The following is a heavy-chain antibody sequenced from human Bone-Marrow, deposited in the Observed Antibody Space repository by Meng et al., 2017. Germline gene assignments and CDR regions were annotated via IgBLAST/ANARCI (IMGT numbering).Heavy chain of an antibody. Sequence: GGSLRLSCAASGFTFSSYSMNWVRQAPGKGLEWVSSISSSSSYIYYADSVKGRFTISRDNAKNSLYLQMNSLRAEDTAVYYCASHSWRYCSGGSCYEAGDYWGQGTLVTVSS. CDR2: ISSSSSYI. CDR3: ASHSWRYCSGGSCYEAGDY. D-gene: IGHD2-15*01. CDR1: GFTFSSYS. J-gene: IGHJ4*02. V-gene: IGHV3-21*01.